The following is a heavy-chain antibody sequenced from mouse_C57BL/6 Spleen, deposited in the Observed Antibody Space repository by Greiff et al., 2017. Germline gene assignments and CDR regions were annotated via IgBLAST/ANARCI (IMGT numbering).Heavy chain of an antibody. CDR2: IHPNSGST. CDR1: GYTFTSYW. CDR3: ARYRGIITTVVDWYFDV. D-gene: IGHD1-1*01. V-gene: IGHV1-64*01. J-gene: IGHJ1*03. Sequence: VQLQQPGAELVKPGASVTLSCKASGYTFTSYWMHWVKQRPGQGLEWIGMIHPNSGSTNYNEKFKSKATLTVDKSSSTAYMQLSSLTSEDSAVYYCARYRGIITTVVDWYFDVWGTGTTVTVSS.